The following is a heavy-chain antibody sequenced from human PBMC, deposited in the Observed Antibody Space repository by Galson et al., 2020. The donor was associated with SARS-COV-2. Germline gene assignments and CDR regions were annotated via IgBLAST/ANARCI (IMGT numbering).Heavy chain of an antibody. CDR1: GGSISSYY. D-gene: IGHD6-19*01. J-gene: IGHJ4*02. CDR2: IYYSGST. Sequence: SETLSLTCTVSGGSISSYYWSWIRQPPGKRLEWIGYIYYSGSTNYNPTLKSRVTISVDTSKNQFPLHLTSVTAADTAKYYCARVGSNGWYPGYWGQGTLVTVSS. CDR3: ARVGSNGWYPGY. V-gene: IGHV4-59*01.